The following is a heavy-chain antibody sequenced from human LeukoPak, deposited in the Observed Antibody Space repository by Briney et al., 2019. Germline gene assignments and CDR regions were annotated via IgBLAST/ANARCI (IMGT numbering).Heavy chain of an antibody. Sequence: GGSLRLSCSASGFTFSRYAMHWVRQAPGKGLEWVSSISTSGTYIYYADSLKGRFTISRDNAKNSLYLQMHSLRAEDTAVYYCARDLADYSDYWGQGTLVTVSS. CDR3: ARDLADYSDY. CDR2: ISTSGTYI. D-gene: IGHD2-21*01. CDR1: GFTFSRYA. V-gene: IGHV3-21*01. J-gene: IGHJ4*02.